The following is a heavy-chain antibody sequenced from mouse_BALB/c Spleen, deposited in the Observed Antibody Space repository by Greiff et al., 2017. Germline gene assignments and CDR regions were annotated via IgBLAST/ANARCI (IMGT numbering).Heavy chain of an antibody. CDR1: GFNIKDTY. CDR3: ASPYYGNGFAY. J-gene: IGHJ3*01. D-gene: IGHD2-10*01. CDR2: IDPANGNT. Sequence: EVKLMESGAELVKPGASVKLSCTASGFNIKDTYMHWVKQRPEQGLEWIGRIDPANGNTKYDPKFQGKATITADTSSNTAYLQLSSLTSEDTAVYYCASPYYGNGFAYWGQGTLVTVSA. V-gene: IGHV14-3*02.